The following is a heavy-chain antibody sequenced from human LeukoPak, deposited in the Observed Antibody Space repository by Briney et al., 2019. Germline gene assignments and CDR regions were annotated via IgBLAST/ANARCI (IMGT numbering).Heavy chain of an antibody. CDR1: GGSISSSSYY. CDR2: IYYSGSP. V-gene: IGHV4-39*01. Sequence: SETLSLTCTVSGGSISSSSYYWGWIRQPPGKGLVWLGSIYYSGSPYYNPSLKSRVTISVDTSKNQFSLKLSSVTAADTAVYYCARQDYYDSSGYYPNWFDPWGQGTLVTVSS. CDR3: ARQDYYDSSGYYPNWFDP. D-gene: IGHD3-22*01. J-gene: IGHJ5*02.